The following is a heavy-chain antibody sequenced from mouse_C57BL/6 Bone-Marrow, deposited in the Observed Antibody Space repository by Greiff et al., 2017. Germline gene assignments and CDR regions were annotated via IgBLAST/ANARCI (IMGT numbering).Heavy chain of an antibody. D-gene: IGHD1-1*01. CDR2: IYPSSGNT. J-gene: IGHJ1*03. Sequence: QVQLQQSGAELVRPGASVKLSCKASGYTFTSYGISWVKQRTGQGLEWIGEIYPSSGNTNYNEKFKGKATLTADKSSSTAYLQLSSLTSEDSAVYYCARADYYVSRYWDVWGTGTTVTVSS. CDR3: ARADYYVSRYWDV. V-gene: IGHV1-81*01. CDR1: GYTFTSYG.